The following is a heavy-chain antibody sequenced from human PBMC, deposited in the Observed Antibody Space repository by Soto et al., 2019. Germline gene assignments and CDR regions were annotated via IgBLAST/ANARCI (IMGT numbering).Heavy chain of an antibody. Sequence: ASMKVSCKPSGYTFRTYAIHWVRQAPGQRLEWLGNINVGNGKTEYSQKLQDRVTITGDTSASTGYMELSRLTSQDTAIYYCARGDGPGSWRYDHWG. CDR2: INVGNGKT. CDR1: GYTFRTYA. D-gene: IGHD3-10*01. CDR3: ARGDGPGSWRYDH. V-gene: IGHV1-3*01. J-gene: IGHJ4*01.